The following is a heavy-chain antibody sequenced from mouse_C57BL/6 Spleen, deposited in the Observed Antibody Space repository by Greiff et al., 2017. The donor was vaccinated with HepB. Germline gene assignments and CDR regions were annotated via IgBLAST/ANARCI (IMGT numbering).Heavy chain of an antibody. CDR3: ARDWSAGFAY. Sequence: QVQLKQSGAELVKPGASVKISCKASGYAFSSYWMNWVKQRPGKGLEWIGQIYPGDGDTNYNGKFKGKATLTADKSSSTAYMQLSSLNSEDSAVYFCARDWSAGFAYWGQGTLVTVSA. CDR2: IYPGDGDT. D-gene: IGHD4-1*01. CDR1: GYAFSSYW. V-gene: IGHV1-80*01. J-gene: IGHJ3*01.